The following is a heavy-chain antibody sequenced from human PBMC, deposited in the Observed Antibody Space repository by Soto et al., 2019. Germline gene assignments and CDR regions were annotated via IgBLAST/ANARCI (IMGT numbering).Heavy chain of an antibody. D-gene: IGHD2-15*01. Sequence: SLKVSCNASGGTCSSYISTWVLQAPGQGLEWMGRIIPILDITYYAQRFQGRVTITADKSTSTAYMELSGLRAEDSAVYFYGKSPLLGSAGCGRYVLAVSGQ. CDR3: GKSPLLGSAGCGRYVLAV. V-gene: IGHV1-69*02. CDR1: GGTCSSYI. J-gene: IGHJ6*02. CDR2: IIPILDIT.